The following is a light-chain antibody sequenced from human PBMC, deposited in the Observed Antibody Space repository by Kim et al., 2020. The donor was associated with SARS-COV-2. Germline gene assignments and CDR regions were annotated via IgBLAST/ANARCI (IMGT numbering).Light chain of an antibody. CDR2: GAS. J-gene: IGKJ4*01. Sequence: LSPEERATLSCRASQSVSAHLAWYLQKPGEAPRLLIYGASTRATGIPARFSGSGSGTEFTLTISSLRSEDFAVYFCQQYKTWPLTFGGRTKVDIK. CDR1: QSVSAH. CDR3: QQYKTWPLT. V-gene: IGKV3-15*01.